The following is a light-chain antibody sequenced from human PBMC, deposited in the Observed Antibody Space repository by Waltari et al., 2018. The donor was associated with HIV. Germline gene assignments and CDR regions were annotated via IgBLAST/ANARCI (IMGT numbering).Light chain of an antibody. CDR3: ESADNSGTYWV. Sequence: SYELTQPPSVSVSPGQTAKITCSGDALPNQYAPRYQQKPGQAPLLVIYKDTQRPSGIPERFSGSHSGTTVTLTISGVQAEDEADYYCESADNSGTYWVFGGGTKLSVL. CDR2: KDT. J-gene: IGLJ3*02. CDR1: ALPNQY. V-gene: IGLV3-25*03.